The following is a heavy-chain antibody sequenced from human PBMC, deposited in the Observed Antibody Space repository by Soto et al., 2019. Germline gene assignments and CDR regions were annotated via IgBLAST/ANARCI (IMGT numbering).Heavy chain of an antibody. CDR1: GGSITTNTYY. D-gene: IGHD1-26*01. CDR3: ARQIGRCFDY. Sequence: SETLSLTCTVSGGSITTNTYYWGWIRQSPGKGLEWIGNIFYSGNTYYNPSLKSRVTISVDTSTNQFSLKVTSVTAADTAVYYCARQIGRCFDYRRQGTQVTVSS. CDR2: IFYSGNT. V-gene: IGHV4-39*01. J-gene: IGHJ4*02.